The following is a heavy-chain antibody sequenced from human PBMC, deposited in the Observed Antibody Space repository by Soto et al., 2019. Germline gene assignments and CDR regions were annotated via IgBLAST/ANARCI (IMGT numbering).Heavy chain of an antibody. D-gene: IGHD3-3*01. CDR3: AKETVWSGSWSYSFDT. CDR1: TFTFSNCV. J-gene: IGHJ3*02. V-gene: IGHV3-23*01. Sequence: GGSLRLSCAVSTFTFSNCVMNWVRQTPGKGLEWVSTIGYTSGSSYYADSVKGRFAISRDNSKNTVFLQMNSLRAEDTAVYYCAKETVWSGSWSYSFDTWGQGTMVTVSS. CDR2: IGYTSGSS.